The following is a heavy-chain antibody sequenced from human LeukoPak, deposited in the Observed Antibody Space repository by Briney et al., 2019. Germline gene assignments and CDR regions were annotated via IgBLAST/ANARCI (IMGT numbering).Heavy chain of an antibody. CDR3: AKDFRIGYSAHFDY. Sequence: GGSLRLSCAASGFTFSSYAMSWVRQAPGKGLEWVSAISGSGGSTYYADSVKGRFTISRDNSKNTLYLQMNSLRGEDTAVYYCAKDFRIGYSAHFDYWGQGALVTVSS. V-gene: IGHV3-23*01. D-gene: IGHD2-21*01. CDR1: GFTFSSYA. J-gene: IGHJ4*02. CDR2: ISGSGGST.